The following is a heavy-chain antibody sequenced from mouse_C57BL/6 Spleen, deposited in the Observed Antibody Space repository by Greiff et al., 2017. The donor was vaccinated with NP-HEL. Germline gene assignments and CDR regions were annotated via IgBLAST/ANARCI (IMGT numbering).Heavy chain of an antibody. CDR2: INPYNGDT. J-gene: IGHJ2*01. Sequence: VQLKESGPELVKPGDSVKISCKASGYSFTGYFMNWVMQSHGKSLEWIGRINPYNGDTFYNQKFKGKATLTVDKSSSTAHMELRSLTSEDSAVYYCARGSYDGYDYWGQGTTLTVSS. CDR1: GYSFTGYF. V-gene: IGHV1-20*01. D-gene: IGHD2-3*01. CDR3: ARGSYDGYDY.